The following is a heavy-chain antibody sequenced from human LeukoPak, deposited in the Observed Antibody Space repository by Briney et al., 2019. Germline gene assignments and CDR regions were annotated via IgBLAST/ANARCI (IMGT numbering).Heavy chain of an antibody. CDR1: GGSISSGGYY. D-gene: IGHD4-23*01. V-gene: IGHV4-31*03. J-gene: IGHJ4*02. CDR3: ARWYQYYFDY. CDR2: IYYSGTT. Sequence: SETLSLTCIVSGGSISSGGYYWTWIRQHPGKGLEWIGYIYYSGTTYYNPSLKSRLTISVDTSKNQFSLKLSSVTAADTAVYYCARWYQYYFDYWGQGTLVTVSS.